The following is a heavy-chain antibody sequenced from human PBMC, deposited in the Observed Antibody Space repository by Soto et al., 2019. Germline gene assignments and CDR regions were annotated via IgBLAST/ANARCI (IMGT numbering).Heavy chain of an antibody. Sequence: GGSLRLSCAASGFTFSSYSMNWVRQAPGKGLEWVAVISYDGSNKYYADSVKGRFTISRDNSKNTLYLQMNSLRAEDTAAYYCAREGGSYDEEYFDYWGQGTLVTVSS. V-gene: IGHV3-30*03. D-gene: IGHD1-26*01. CDR3: AREGGSYDEEYFDY. CDR2: ISYDGSNK. CDR1: GFTFSSYS. J-gene: IGHJ4*02.